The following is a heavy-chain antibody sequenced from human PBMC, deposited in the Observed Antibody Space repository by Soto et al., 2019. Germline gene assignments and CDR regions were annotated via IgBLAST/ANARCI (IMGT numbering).Heavy chain of an antibody. CDR1: GYTFTNYG. D-gene: IGHD6-6*01. V-gene: IGHV1-18*01. J-gene: IGHJ4*01. Sequence: QVQLVQSGAEVKKPGASVKVSCKASGYTFTNYGINWVRQAPGQGLEWLGWVSAYNGERRYAQRVQARVIMTNDTSTTIAYMELRSLRSDDTAVYYCSRGTSIPASGDYWGQGTLVTVSS. CDR2: VSAYNGER. CDR3: SRGTSIPASGDY.